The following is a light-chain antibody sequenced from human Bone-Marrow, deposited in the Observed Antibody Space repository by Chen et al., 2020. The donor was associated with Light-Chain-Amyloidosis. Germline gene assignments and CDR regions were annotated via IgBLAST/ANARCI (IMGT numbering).Light chain of an antibody. V-gene: IGKV2D-29*02. CDR2: EVS. J-gene: IGKJ4*01. Sequence: DIVMTQTPLSLSVTPGQPASISCKSSQSLRDIKTYLYWYLQKPGQSPQLLIYEVSNRFSGVPDRFSGSGSETDFTLKSRRVEAEDVGVYYCMQSIQLPLTFGGGTKVEIK. CDR3: MQSIQLPLT. CDR1: QSLRDIKTY.